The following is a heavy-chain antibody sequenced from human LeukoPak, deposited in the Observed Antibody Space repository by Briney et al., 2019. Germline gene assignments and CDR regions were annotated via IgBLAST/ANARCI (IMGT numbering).Heavy chain of an antibody. CDR2: ISWNSGSI. J-gene: IGHJ4*02. CDR3: AKDKGYDFWSGADY. D-gene: IGHD3-3*01. CDR1: GFTFSSSA. Sequence: LRLSCAASGFTFSSSAMSWVRQVPGKGLEWVSGISWNSGSIGYADSVKGRFTISRDNAKNSLYLQMNSLRAEDTALYYCAKDKGYDFWSGADYWGQGTLVTVSS. V-gene: IGHV3-9*01.